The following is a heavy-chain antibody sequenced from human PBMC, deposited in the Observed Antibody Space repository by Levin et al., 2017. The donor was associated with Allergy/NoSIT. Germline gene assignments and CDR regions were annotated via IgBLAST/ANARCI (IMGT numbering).Heavy chain of an antibody. J-gene: IGHJ4*02. CDR3: AKGLNWGFPNTFDY. CDR2: INWNRDKI. D-gene: IGHD7-27*01. Sequence: SLKISCAASGFTFGDYAMHWVRQAPGKGLEWVSGINWNRDKIGYADSVRARFTISRDNAKNSLYLQMNSLGPEDTALYYCAKGLNWGFPNTFDYWGQGTLVTVSS. CDR1: GFTFGDYA. V-gene: IGHV3-9*01.